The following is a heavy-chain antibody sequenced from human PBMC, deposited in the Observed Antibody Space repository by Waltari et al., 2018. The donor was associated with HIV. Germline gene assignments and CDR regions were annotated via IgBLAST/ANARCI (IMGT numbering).Heavy chain of an antibody. CDR1: GGSISSSSYY. CDR3: ARMGQTDDILTGHHY. V-gene: IGHV4-39*01. Sequence: QLHLQESGPGLVKPSETLSLTCTVSGGSISSSSYYWGWIGQPPEKGLEWIGSIYYSGSTYYTPPLKSRVIISVDTSKNQFSVKLSSVTAADTAVYYCARMGQTDDILTGHHYWGQGTLVTVSS. J-gene: IGHJ4*02. D-gene: IGHD3-9*01. CDR2: IYYSGST.